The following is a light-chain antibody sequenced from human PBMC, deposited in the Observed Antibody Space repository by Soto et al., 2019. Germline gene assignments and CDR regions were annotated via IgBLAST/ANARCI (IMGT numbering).Light chain of an antibody. V-gene: IGKV1-12*01. CDR1: QDISSW. Sequence: DIQMTQSPSSVSASVGDTVTITCRASQDISSWVAWYQQKPGKAPKLLISAASSLQSGVPTRFSGSGSGTDFTLSISVLQPEDFATYFCQQGDSFPFTFGGGTKVEIK. J-gene: IGKJ4*01. CDR2: AAS. CDR3: QQGDSFPFT.